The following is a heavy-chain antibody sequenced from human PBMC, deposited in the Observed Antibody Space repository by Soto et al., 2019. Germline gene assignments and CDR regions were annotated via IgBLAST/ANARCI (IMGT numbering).Heavy chain of an antibody. CDR2: FYSSGGT. J-gene: IGHJ4*02. D-gene: IGHD6-19*01. V-gene: IGHV4-39*01. CDR3: ARLAVVLADQ. CDR1: GGSIGSINFY. Sequence: SETLSLTCTLSGGSIGSINFYWGWIRQSPRQGLEWIGGFYSSGGTTYNPSLKSRVTISADMSKNQFSLNLSSLTAADTAVYYCARLAVVLADQWGQG.